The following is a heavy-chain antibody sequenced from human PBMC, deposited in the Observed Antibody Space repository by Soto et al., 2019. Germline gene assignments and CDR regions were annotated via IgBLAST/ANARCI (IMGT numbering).Heavy chain of an antibody. CDR1: GGSISSGHYY. Sequence: SETLSLTCTVSGGSISSGHYYWSWIRQPPGKGLEWIGYIYYSGSTYYNPSLKSRVTISVDTSKNQFSLKLSSVTAADTAVYYCAREGGFRFLEWFGGWFDPWSQGTLVT. V-gene: IGHV4-30-4*01. D-gene: IGHD3-3*01. CDR2: IYYSGST. CDR3: AREGGFRFLEWFGGWFDP. J-gene: IGHJ5*02.